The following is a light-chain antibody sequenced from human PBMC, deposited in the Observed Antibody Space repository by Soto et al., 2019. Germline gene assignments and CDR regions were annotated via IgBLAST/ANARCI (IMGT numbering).Light chain of an antibody. CDR2: DAS. CDR1: QSVNNF. J-gene: IGKJ2*01. CDR3: QQYHNGPPNP. Sequence: SPGTRANLSCRASQSVNNFFAWYQQKPGQAPRLLINDASTRATGVPARFSGWGSGTEFTLTISSLLSAEVAVYYCQQYHNGPPNPVGQGAIL. V-gene: IGKV3-15*01.